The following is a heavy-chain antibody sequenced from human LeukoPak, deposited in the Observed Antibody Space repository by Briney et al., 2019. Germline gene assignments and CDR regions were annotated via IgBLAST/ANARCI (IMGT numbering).Heavy chain of an antibody. CDR3: AKYYGDYVVRYYFDY. V-gene: IGHV3-23*01. D-gene: IGHD4-17*01. Sequence: GGSLRLSCAASGFTFSSYATSWVRQAPGKGLEWVSAISGSGGSTYYADSVKGRFTISRDNSKNTLYLQMNSLRAEDTAVYYCAKYYGDYVVRYYFDYWGQGTLVTVSS. CDR1: GFTFSSYA. J-gene: IGHJ4*02. CDR2: ISGSGGST.